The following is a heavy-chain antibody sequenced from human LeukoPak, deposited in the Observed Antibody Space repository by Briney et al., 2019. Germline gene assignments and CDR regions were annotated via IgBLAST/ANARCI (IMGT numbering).Heavy chain of an antibody. J-gene: IGHJ4*02. CDR3: SRDSSVNPYYFVY. CDR2: IYYSGST. Sequence: SQTLSLTCTVSGGSISSGGYYWSWIRQHPGKGLEWIGYIYYSGSTYYNPSLKSRVTISVDTSKNQFSLKLSSVTAADTAVYYWSRDSSVNPYYFVYWGQGTLVTV. V-gene: IGHV4-31*03. D-gene: IGHD3-22*01. CDR1: GGSISSGGYY.